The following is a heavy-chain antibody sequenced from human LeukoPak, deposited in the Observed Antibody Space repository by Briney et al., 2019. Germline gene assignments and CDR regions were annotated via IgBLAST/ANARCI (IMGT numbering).Heavy chain of an antibody. D-gene: IGHD1-26*01. CDR2: ISAYNGDT. Sequence: GASVKVSCKASGYTFTSYGISWVRQAPGQGLEWMGWISAYNGDTIYAQKLQGRVTMTTDTSTSTAYMELRSLRSDDTAVYYCARAPRAVGAENWFDPWGQGTLVTVSS. J-gene: IGHJ5*02. CDR3: ARAPRAVGAENWFDP. V-gene: IGHV1-18*01. CDR1: GYTFTSYG.